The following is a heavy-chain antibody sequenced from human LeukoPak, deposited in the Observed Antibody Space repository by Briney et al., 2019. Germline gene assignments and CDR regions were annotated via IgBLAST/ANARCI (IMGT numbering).Heavy chain of an antibody. Sequence: TGGSLRLSCAASGFTFSDYSMNWVRQAPGKGLEWVSYISFSVNTKYYGDSVKGRFTISRDNAKNSLYLQMNSLRAEDTAVYYCASDASNYRTFDYWGQGTLVTVSS. CDR2: ISFSVNTK. J-gene: IGHJ4*02. CDR1: GFTFSDYS. D-gene: IGHD4-11*01. V-gene: IGHV3-48*04. CDR3: ASDASNYRTFDY.